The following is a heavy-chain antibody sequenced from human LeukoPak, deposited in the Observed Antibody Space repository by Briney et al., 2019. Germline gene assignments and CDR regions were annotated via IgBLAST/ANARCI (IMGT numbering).Heavy chain of an antibody. D-gene: IGHD2-2*01. CDR2: IYPGDSDT. V-gene: IGHV5-51*01. J-gene: IGHJ4*02. CDR1: GYSFTSYW. Sequence: GESLKISCQGSGYSFTSYWIGWVRQMPGKGLGWMGIIYPGDSDTRYSPSFQGQDTISADKSISTAYLQWSSLKVSDTAIYFCARHVGFCSSTSCYPLYDYWGQGTLVTVSS. CDR3: ARHVGFCSSTSCYPLYDY.